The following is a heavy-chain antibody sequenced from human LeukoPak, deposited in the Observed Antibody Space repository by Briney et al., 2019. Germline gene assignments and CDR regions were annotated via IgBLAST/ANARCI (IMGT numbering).Heavy chain of an antibody. V-gene: IGHV4-59*01. D-gene: IGHD2-2*01. Sequence: SETLSLTCTVSGGSISSYYWSWIRQPPGKGLEWIGYIYYSGSTNYNPSLKSRVTISVDTSKNQFSLKLSSVTAADTAVYYCARSRRTPPYYMDVWGKGTTVTVSS. CDR2: IYYSGST. CDR1: GGSISSYY. CDR3: ARSRRTPPYYMDV. J-gene: IGHJ6*03.